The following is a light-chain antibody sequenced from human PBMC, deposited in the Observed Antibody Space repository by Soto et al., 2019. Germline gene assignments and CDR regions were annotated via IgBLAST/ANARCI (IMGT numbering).Light chain of an antibody. CDR2: EVS. Sequence: QSALTQPASVSGSPGQSITISCTGTSSDVGSYNFVSWYQQLLGKAPKLMIYEVSNRPSGVSNRFSGSKSGNTASLTISGLQAEDEADYYCSSYTTSSNYVFGSGTKVTVL. J-gene: IGLJ1*01. V-gene: IGLV2-14*01. CDR1: SSDVGSYNF. CDR3: SSYTTSSNYV.